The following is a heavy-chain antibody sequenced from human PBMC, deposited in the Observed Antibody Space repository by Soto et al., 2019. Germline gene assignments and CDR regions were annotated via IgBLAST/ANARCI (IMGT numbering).Heavy chain of an antibody. CDR1: GFTFSSYA. D-gene: IGHD3-22*01. CDR3: AKDHTVVIRDAFDI. V-gene: IGHV3-23*01. Sequence: EVQILESGGGLVQPGGSLRLSCAASGFTFSSYAMYWVRQAPGKGLTWVSGISDSGTGTYYADSVKGRFTISRDNSKNTVYLQMRSLRAEDTAVYYCAKDHTVVIRDAFDIWGQGTMVNVSS. CDR2: ISDSGTGT. J-gene: IGHJ3*02.